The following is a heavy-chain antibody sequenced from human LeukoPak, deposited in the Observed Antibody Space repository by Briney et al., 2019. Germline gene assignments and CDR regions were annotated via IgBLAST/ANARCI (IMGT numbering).Heavy chain of an antibody. D-gene: IGHD5-12*01. V-gene: IGHV1-46*01. CDR2: INPSGGST. Sequence: ASVKVSCKASGYTFTSYYMHWVRQAPGQGLEWMGIINPSGGSTSYAQKFQGRVTMTRDTSTSTVYMELSSLRSEDTAVYYCARIYSGYDRFDYWGQGTLVTASS. J-gene: IGHJ4*02. CDR1: GYTFTSYY. CDR3: ARIYSGYDRFDY.